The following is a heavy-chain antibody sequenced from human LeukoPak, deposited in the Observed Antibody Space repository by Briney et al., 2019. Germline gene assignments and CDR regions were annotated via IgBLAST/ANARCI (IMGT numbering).Heavy chain of an antibody. Sequence: SETLSLTCTVSGGALSSYYWSWLRQPPGKGLEWIGYIYYSGSTNYNPSLKSRVTISVDTSKNQFSLKLSSVTAADTAVYYCARGYGSGSFIDYWGQGTLVTVSS. V-gene: IGHV4-59*01. D-gene: IGHD3-10*01. CDR2: IYYSGST. CDR1: GGALSSYY. CDR3: ARGYGSGSFIDY. J-gene: IGHJ4*02.